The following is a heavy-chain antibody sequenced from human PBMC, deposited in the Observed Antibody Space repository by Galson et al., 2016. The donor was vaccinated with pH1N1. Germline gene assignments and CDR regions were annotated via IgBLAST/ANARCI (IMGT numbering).Heavy chain of an antibody. Sequence: QVQLQESGPGLVKPSETLSLTCSVSGDSISSGGYYWSWIRQHPGKGLEWIGYISYSGSTYYNQTLTSRVAISVDPSKNPFSRKLSSVAAADTAVYYCSGVPLGEQLYYFDYWGQGTLVTVSS. CDR1: GDSISSGGYY. CDR3: SGVPLGEQLYYFDY. D-gene: IGHD3-16*01. CDR2: ISYSGST. V-gene: IGHV4-31*03. J-gene: IGHJ4*02.